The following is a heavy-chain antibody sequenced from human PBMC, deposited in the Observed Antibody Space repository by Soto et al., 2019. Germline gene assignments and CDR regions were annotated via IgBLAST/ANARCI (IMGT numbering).Heavy chain of an antibody. V-gene: IGHV4-31*03. CDR1: GGSISSGGYY. Sequence: PSETLSLTCTVSGGSISSGGYYWSWIRQHPGKGLEWIGYIYYSGSTYYNPSLKSRVTISVDTSKNQFSLKLSSVAAADTAVYYCARFGYSYGYYFDYWGQGTLVTVSS. J-gene: IGHJ4*02. D-gene: IGHD5-18*01. CDR2: IYYSGST. CDR3: ARFGYSYGYYFDY.